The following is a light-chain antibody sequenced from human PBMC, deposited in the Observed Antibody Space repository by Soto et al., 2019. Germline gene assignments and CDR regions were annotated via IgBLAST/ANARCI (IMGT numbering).Light chain of an antibody. CDR2: GAS. CDR1: QSVNNN. CDR3: QQFNNWPRT. Sequence: EIVRTQSPATLSVSPGDRATLSCRASQSVNNNLAWYQQNPGQAPRLLIYGASTRATGIPARFSGSGSGTEFTLTISSLQSEDFAVYYCQQFNNWPRTFGQGTKVE. V-gene: IGKV3-15*01. J-gene: IGKJ1*01.